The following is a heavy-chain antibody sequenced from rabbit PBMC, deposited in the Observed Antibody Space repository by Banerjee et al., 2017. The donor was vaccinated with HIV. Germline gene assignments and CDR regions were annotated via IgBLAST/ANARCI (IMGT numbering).Heavy chain of an antibody. J-gene: IGHJ4*01. CDR1: GFSFSSSYY. CDR2: IYTGSSGST. D-gene: IGHD6-1*01. CDR3: ARAGYAGYGYATGFNL. Sequence: QEQLEESGGDLVQPEGSLTLTCTASGFSFSSSYYMCWVRQAPGKGLEWIGCIYTGSSGSTYYASWAKGRFTISKTSSTTVTLQMTSLTAADTATYFCARAGYAGYGYATGFNLWGPGTLVTDS. V-gene: IGHV1S45*01.